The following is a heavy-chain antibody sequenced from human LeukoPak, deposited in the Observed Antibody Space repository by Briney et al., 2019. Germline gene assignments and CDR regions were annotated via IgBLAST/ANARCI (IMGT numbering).Heavy chain of an antibody. V-gene: IGHV1-18*01. D-gene: IGHD2-2*01. CDR2: ISAYNGNT. J-gene: IGHJ6*02. Sequence: ASVKVSCKASGYTFTSYGISWVRQAPGQGLEWMGWISAYNGNTNYAQKLQGRVTMTTDTSTSTAYMELRSLRPDDTAVYYCASIYCSSTSCYPTDDYYYGMDVWGQGTTVTVSS. CDR1: GYTFTSYG. CDR3: ASIYCSSTSCYPTDDYYYGMDV.